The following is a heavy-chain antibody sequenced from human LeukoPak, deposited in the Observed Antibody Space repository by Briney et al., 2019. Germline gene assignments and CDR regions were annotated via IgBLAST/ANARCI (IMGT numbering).Heavy chain of an antibody. J-gene: IGHJ6*02. CDR1: GLTFGSYA. CDR2: ISGGSEDT. V-gene: IGHV3-23*01. CDR3: ARTIAQYSNSWLYFYYGLDV. D-gene: IGHD6-13*01. Sequence: PGGSLRLSCTASGLTFGSYAMSWVRQAPGKGLEWVSSISGGSEDTYYADSVKGRFTISRDNSKSTLNLQLNSLRAEDTAVYYCARTIAQYSNSWLYFYYGLDVWGQGTTVTVSS.